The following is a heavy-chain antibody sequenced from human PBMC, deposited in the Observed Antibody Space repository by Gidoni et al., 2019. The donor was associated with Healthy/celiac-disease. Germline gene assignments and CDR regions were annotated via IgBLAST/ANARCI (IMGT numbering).Heavy chain of an antibody. CDR1: GGSISSSSYY. Sequence: QLQLQESGPGLVKPSETLSLTCTVSGGSISSSSYYWGWIRQPPGKGLEWIGSIYYSGSTYYNPSLKSLVPISVDTSKNQFSLKLSSVTAADTAVYYCARFIVGGLGDAFDIWGQGTMVTVSS. J-gene: IGHJ3*02. V-gene: IGHV4-39*01. D-gene: IGHD1-26*01. CDR3: ARFIVGGLGDAFDI. CDR2: IYYSGST.